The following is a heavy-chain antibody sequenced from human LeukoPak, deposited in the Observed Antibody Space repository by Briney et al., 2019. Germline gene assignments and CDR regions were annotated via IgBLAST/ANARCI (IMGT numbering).Heavy chain of an antibody. J-gene: IGHJ6*02. V-gene: IGHV4-4*02. Sequence: ASETLSLTCAVSGGSISSSNWWSWVRQPPGKGLEWIGEIYHSGSTNYNPSLKSRVTISVDKSKNQFSLKLSSVTAADTAVYYCAREIDCSGGSCYPGAYYYYGMDVWGQGTTVTVSS. CDR2: IYHSGST. CDR1: GGSISSSNW. D-gene: IGHD2-15*01. CDR3: AREIDCSGGSCYPGAYYYYGMDV.